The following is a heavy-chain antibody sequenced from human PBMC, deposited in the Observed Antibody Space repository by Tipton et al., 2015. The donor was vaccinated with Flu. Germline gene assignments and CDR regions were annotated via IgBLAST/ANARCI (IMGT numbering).Heavy chain of an antibody. CDR1: GFTFSSYE. CDR3: AIDSSDFDGYPRLES. Sequence: GSLRLSCAASGFTFSSYEMNWVRQAPGKGLEWVGRIRSNAKSYATSYTATVRGRFTISRDDSKNMAYLQMNSLKTEDTAVYYCAIDSSDFDGYPRLESWGQGTLVTVSS. CDR2: IRSNAKSYAT. D-gene: IGHD3-22*01. V-gene: IGHV3-73*01. J-gene: IGHJ4*02.